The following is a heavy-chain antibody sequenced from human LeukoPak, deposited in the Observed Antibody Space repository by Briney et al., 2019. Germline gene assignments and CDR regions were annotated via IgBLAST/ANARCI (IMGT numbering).Heavy chain of an antibody. V-gene: IGHV3-30*02. Sequence: PGGSLRLSCAASGFTFSSYGMHWVRQAPGKGLEWVAFIRYDGSNKYYADSVKGRFTISRDNSKNTLYLQMNSLRAEDTAVYYCATLQNSSSSIYYFDYWGQGTLVTVSS. CDR1: GFTFSSYG. CDR2: IRYDGSNK. J-gene: IGHJ4*02. D-gene: IGHD6-6*01. CDR3: ATLQNSSSSIYYFDY.